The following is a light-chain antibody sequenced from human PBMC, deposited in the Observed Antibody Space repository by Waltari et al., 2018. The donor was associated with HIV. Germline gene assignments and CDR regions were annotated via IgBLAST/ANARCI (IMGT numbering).Light chain of an antibody. V-gene: IGLV3-21*02. CDR2: DDT. Sequence: SYVLTQPASVSVAPGQTANVTCGGDNVESKSVHWYQQRAGKAPILVLYDDTDRPSGIPERFSGSNFGNTATLTISRVEAGDEGDYYCHMWESSSDEYVFGTGTKVTV. CDR1: NVESKS. CDR3: HMWESSSDEYV. J-gene: IGLJ1*01.